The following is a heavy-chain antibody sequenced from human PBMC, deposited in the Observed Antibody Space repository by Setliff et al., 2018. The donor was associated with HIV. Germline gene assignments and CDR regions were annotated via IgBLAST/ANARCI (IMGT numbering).Heavy chain of an antibody. CDR2: INGNSGAT. CDR3: ARGGDDSGPGTWTFDY. V-gene: IGHV1-2*02. J-gene: IGHJ4*02. D-gene: IGHD3-10*01. CDR1: GHTFSDYY. Sequence: ASVKVSCKASGHTFSDYYLHWVRQAPGQGLEWMGWINGNSGATNYAQKFQGRVTMTRDTSTYTAYMELTRLRSDDTAVYSRARGGDDSGPGTWTFDYWGQGALVTVSS.